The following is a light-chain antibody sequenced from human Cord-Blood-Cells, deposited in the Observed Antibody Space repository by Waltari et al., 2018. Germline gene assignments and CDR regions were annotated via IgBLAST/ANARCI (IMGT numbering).Light chain of an antibody. CDR2: DVS. CDR1: SSDVGGYNY. CDR3: SSYTSSSTWV. V-gene: IGLV2-14*01. Sequence: QSALTQPASVSGSPGQSITISCPGTSSDVGGYNYVSWYQQHPGKAPKLMIYDVSKRPSGVSKRFSGSKSGNTASLTISGLQAEDEADYYCSSYTSSSTWVFGGGTKLTVL. J-gene: IGLJ3*02.